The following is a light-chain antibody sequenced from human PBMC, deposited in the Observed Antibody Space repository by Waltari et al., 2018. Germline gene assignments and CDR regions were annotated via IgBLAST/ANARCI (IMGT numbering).Light chain of an antibody. CDR1: QSMSNN. Sequence: EIVLTQSPATLSVSPGERATLSCRASQSMSNNLAWYQQKPGQAPRLFIYDASTRAADTPARCSGSGSGTEFTLTINSLQSEDSAVYYCQQYNKWPITIGGGTKVEIK. CDR3: QQYNKWPIT. V-gene: IGKV3-15*01. CDR2: DAS. J-gene: IGKJ4*01.